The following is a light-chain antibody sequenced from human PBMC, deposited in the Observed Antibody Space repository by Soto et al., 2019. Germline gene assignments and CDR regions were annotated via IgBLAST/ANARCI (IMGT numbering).Light chain of an antibody. CDR1: ESVSSSY. J-gene: IGKJ1*01. CDR3: QQYGSSPPFT. CDR2: GAS. Sequence: EMVLTQSPATLSLSPGERATLSCRASESVSSSYLAWYQQKPGQAPRLLIYGASSRATGIPDRFGGSGSGTDFTLTISRLEPEDFAVYYCQQYGSSPPFTFGQGTKVDI. V-gene: IGKV3-20*01.